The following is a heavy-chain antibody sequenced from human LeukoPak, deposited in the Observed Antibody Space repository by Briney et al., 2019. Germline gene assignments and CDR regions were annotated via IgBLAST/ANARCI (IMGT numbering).Heavy chain of an antibody. Sequence: PGGSLRLSCAASGFTFSSYWMHWVRQAPGKGLEWVSLITGDGGSTYYADSVKGRFTISRDNSKNSLYLQMNSLTTEDTALYYCTKDSTWARFDYWGQGTLVTVSS. J-gene: IGHJ4*02. V-gene: IGHV3-43*02. CDR2: ITGDGGST. CDR1: GFTFSSYW. CDR3: TKDSTWARFDY.